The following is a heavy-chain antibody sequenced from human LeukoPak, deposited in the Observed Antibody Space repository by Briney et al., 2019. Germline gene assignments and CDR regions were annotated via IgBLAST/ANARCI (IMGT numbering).Heavy chain of an antibody. J-gene: IGHJ4*02. CDR1: GYTFTSYA. Sequence: ASVKVSCKASGYTFTSYAMHWVRQAPGRRLEWMGWSNAGNGNTKYSQEFQGRVTITRDTSASTAYMELSSLRSEDMAVYYCARGDYYDSSVLDYWGQGTLVTVSS. CDR3: ARGDYYDSSVLDY. CDR2: SNAGNGNT. D-gene: IGHD3-22*01. V-gene: IGHV1-3*02.